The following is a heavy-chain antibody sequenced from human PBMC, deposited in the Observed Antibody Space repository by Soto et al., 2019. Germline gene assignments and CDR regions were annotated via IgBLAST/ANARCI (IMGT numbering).Heavy chain of an antibody. V-gene: IGHV4-59*13. CDR2: IYYSXST. CDR1: DGSISSYY. CDR3: ARDLGYNWFDP. D-gene: IGHD6-13*01. J-gene: IGHJ5*02. Sequence: TLSLTCTGSDGSISSYYWSWIRQTPGRGMEWIGXIYYSXSTNYKQSLKXXVTISVDTXKNQLSLKLSSVNDADKDVYYCARDLGYNWFDPWGKGTLVTVYS.